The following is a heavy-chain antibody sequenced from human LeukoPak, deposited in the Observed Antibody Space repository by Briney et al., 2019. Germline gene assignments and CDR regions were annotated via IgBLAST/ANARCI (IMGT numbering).Heavy chain of an antibody. CDR1: GYTFTGYY. D-gene: IGHD5-12*01. CDR2: INPNSGGT. J-gene: IGHJ6*02. V-gene: IGHV1-2*02. CDR3: ARGVGWLRRPYYYYGMDV. Sequence: ASVKVSCKASGYTFTGYYMHWVRQAPGQGLEWMGWINPNSGGTNHAQKFQGRVTMTRDTSISTAYMELSRLRSDDTAVYYCARGVGWLRRPYYYYGMDVWGQGTTVTVSS.